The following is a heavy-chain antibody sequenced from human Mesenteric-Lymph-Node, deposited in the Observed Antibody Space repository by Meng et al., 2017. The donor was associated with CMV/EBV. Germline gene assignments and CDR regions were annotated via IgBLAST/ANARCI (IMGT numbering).Heavy chain of an antibody. J-gene: IGHJ4*02. CDR3: ASLCSGGECYSGDY. D-gene: IGHD2-21*01. CDR2: IYHSGTT. V-gene: IGHV4-4*02. Sequence: SETLSLTCAVSGASISSSNWWSWVRQPPGKGLEWIGKIYHSGTTNYNPSLKSRVTMSVDKSKNQFSLKLSSVTAADTAVYYCASLCSGGECYSGDYWGQGTLVTVSS. CDR1: GASISSSNW.